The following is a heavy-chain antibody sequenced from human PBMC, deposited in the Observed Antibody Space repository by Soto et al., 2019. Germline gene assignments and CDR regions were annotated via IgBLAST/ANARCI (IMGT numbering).Heavy chain of an antibody. CDR2: IKSKTDGGTT. V-gene: IGHV3-15*01. D-gene: IGHD3-3*01. CDR3: TTASYDFVDYYYGMDV. Sequence: PGGSLRLSCAASGFTFSNAWMSWVRQASGKXLEWVGRIKSKTDGGTTDYAAPVKGRFTISRDDSKNTLYLQMNSLKTEDTAVYYCTTASYDFVDYYYGMDVWGQGTTVTVSS. J-gene: IGHJ6*02. CDR1: GFTFSNAW.